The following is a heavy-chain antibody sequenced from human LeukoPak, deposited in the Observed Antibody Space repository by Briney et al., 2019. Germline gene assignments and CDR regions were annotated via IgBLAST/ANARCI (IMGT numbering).Heavy chain of an antibody. CDR3: AKDAYSGSFDDYYYYYMDV. J-gene: IGHJ6*03. Sequence: GGSLRLSCAASGFTFSSYGMHWVRQAPGKGLEWVAVISYDGSNKYYADSVKGRFTISRDNSKNTLYLQMNSLRAEDTAVYYCAKDAYSGSFDDYYYYYMDVWGKGATVTVSS. CDR1: GFTFSSYG. V-gene: IGHV3-30*18. D-gene: IGHD1-26*01. CDR2: ISYDGSNK.